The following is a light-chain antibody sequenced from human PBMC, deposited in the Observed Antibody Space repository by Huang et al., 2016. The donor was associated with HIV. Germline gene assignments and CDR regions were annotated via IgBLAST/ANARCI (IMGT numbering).Light chain of an antibody. V-gene: IGKV3-15*01. CDR3: QQYDNWPTWT. CDR2: GAS. J-gene: IGKJ1*01. CDR1: QSVSSN. Sequence: EIVMTQSPATLSVSPGQRVTLSCRASQSVSSNLAWYQQKPGRAPRLPSFGASTRATGIPDRFSCSGSGTEFTLTISSLQSEDFAVYHCQQYDNWPTWTFGLGTRVEIK.